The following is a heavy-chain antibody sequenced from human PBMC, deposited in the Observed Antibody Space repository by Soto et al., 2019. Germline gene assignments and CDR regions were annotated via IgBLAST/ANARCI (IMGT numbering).Heavy chain of an antibody. CDR2: FDPEDGET. Sequence: ASVKVSCKVSGYTLTELSMHWVRQAPGKGLEWMGGFDPEDGETIYAQKFQGRVTMTEDTSTDTAYMELSSLGSEDTAVYYCATDYYDSSGHQGGYWGQGTLVTVSS. CDR3: ATDYYDSSGHQGGY. D-gene: IGHD3-22*01. V-gene: IGHV1-24*01. J-gene: IGHJ4*02. CDR1: GYTLTELS.